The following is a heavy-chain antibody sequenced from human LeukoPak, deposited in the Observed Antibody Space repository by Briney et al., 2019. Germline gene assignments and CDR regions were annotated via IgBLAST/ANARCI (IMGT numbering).Heavy chain of an antibody. CDR2: IYPGDSDT. CDR1: GSIFTSYW. D-gene: IGHD2-2*01. V-gene: IGHV5-51*01. CDR3: ARPCSSPSCYVS. Sequence: NPGASLQISCQGAGSIFTSYWIGCVRQLPGKGLEWMGIIYPGDSDTRYSPSLQGQVTLSADKHINTAYLQWSSLKASDTAMYYCARPCSSPSCYVSWGQGTLVTVSS. J-gene: IGHJ4*02.